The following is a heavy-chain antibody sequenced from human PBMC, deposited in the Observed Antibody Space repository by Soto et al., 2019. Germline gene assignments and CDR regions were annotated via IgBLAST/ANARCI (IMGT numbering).Heavy chain of an antibody. CDR3: AKGRAYISSSWFLQGLYYYYGMDV. CDR1: GFTFSSYG. V-gene: IGHV3-30*18. D-gene: IGHD6-13*01. J-gene: IGHJ6*02. Sequence: PGWSLRLSCAASGFTFSSYGMHWVRQAPGKGLEWVAVISYDGSNKYYADSVKGRFTISRDNSKNTLYLQMNSLRAEDTAVYYCAKGRAYISSSWFLQGLYYYYGMDVWGQGTTVSVSS. CDR2: ISYDGSNK.